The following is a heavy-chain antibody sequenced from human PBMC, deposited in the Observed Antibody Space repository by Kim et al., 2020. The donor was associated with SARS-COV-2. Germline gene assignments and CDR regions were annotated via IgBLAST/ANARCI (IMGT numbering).Heavy chain of an antibody. V-gene: IGHV4-4*07. CDR2: IYTSGST. CDR1: GGSISSYY. Sequence: SETLSLTCTVSGGSISSYYWSWIRQPAGKGLEWIGRIYTSGSTNYNPSLKSRVTMSVDTSKNQFSLKLSSVTAADTAVYYCARERGGCSSTSCHGRWFDPWGQGTLVTVSS. CDR3: ARERGGCSSTSCHGRWFDP. D-gene: IGHD2-2*01. J-gene: IGHJ5*02.